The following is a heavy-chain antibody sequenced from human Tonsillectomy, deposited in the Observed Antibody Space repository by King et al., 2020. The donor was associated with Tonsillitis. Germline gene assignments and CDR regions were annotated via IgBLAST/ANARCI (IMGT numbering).Heavy chain of an antibody. V-gene: IGHV3-21*01. CDR3: ARGGVGGTPNGMDA. J-gene: IGHJ6*02. CDR1: GFTFSSYS. D-gene: IGHD6-19*01. CDR2: ISSSSSYI. Sequence: VQLVESGGGLVKPGGSLRLSCAASGFTFSSYSMNWVRQAPGKGLEWVSSISSSSSYIYYADSVKGRFTISRDNAKNSLYLQMNSLRAEDTAVYYCARGGVGGTPNGMDAWGQGTTVTVSS.